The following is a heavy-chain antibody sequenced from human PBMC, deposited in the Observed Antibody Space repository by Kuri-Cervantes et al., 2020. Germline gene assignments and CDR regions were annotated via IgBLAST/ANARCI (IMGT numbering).Heavy chain of an antibody. CDR3: AKRNDYGDYGDHYYYYYGMDV. D-gene: IGHD4-17*01. J-gene: IGHJ6*02. CDR2: IWYDGSNK. V-gene: IGHV3-33*06. CDR1: GFTFSSYG. Sequence: GGSLRLSCAASGFTFSSYGMHWVRQAPGKGLEWVAVIWYDGSNKYYADSVKGRFTISRDSSKNTLYLQMNSLRAEDTAVYYCAKRNDYGDYGDHYYYYYGMDVWGQGTTVTVSS.